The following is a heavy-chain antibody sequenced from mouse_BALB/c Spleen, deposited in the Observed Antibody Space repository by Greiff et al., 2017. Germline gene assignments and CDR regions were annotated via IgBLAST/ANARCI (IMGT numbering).Heavy chain of an antibody. V-gene: IGHV3-2*02. D-gene: IGHD1-1*01. CDR3: AKYYGSSTGAMDY. CDR1: GYSITSDYA. J-gene: IGHJ4*01. CDR2: ISYSGST. Sequence: EVKLVESGPGLVKPSQSLSLTCTVTGYSITSDYAWNWIRQFPGNKLEWMGYISYSGSTSYNPSLKSRISITRDTSKNQFFLQLNSVTTEDTATYYCAKYYGSSTGAMDYWGQGTSVTVSS.